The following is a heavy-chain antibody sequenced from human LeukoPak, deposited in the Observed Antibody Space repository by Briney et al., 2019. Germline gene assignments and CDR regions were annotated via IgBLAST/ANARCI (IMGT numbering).Heavy chain of an antibody. J-gene: IGHJ5*02. Sequence: ASVKVSCKASGGTLRRYTISWVRQAPGQGLEWMGGIITIFGTANYAQKFQGRVTITADESTSTDYMELSSLRSEDTAVYYCARDVRHRYCSSTSCYRGWFDPWGQGTLVTVSS. V-gene: IGHV1-69*13. CDR3: ARDVRHRYCSSTSCYRGWFDP. D-gene: IGHD2-2*01. CDR2: IITIFGTA. CDR1: GGTLRRYT.